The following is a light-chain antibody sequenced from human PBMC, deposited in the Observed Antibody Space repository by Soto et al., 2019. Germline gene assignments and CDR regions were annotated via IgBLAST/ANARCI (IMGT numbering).Light chain of an antibody. CDR1: QSVRSSY. CDR3: QQYGGSPIT. Sequence: EIVLTQSPVTLSLSPGERATLSCRASQSVRSSYLAWYQQKPGQAPRLLIYGASTRASGVPVRFSGSGSGTDFTLTITRLEPEDFALYYCQQYGGSPITFGLGTRLEIK. J-gene: IGKJ5*01. V-gene: IGKV3-20*01. CDR2: GAS.